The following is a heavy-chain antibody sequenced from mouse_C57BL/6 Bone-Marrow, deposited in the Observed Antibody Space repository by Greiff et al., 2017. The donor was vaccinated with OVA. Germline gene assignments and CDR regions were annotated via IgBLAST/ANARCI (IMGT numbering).Heavy chain of an antibody. CDR1: GYTFTDYY. J-gene: IGHJ1*03. Sequence: QVQLKEPGAELVRPGASVKLSCKASGYTFTDYYINWVKQRPGQGLEWIARIYPGSGNTYYNEKFKGKATLTAEKSSSTAYMQLSSLTSEDSAVYFCACVPSDGRSYWYFDVWGTGTTVTVSS. CDR2: IYPGSGNT. V-gene: IGHV1-76*01. CDR3: ACVPSDGRSYWYFDV. D-gene: IGHD3-1*01.